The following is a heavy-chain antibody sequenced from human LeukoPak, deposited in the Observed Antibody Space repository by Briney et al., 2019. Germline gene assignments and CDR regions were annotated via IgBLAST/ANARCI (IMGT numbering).Heavy chain of an antibody. V-gene: IGHV1-8*01. CDR3: ARGLGSIAAAGTYYYYYYMDV. CDR1: GYTFTSYD. J-gene: IGHJ6*03. D-gene: IGHD6-13*01. CDR2: TNPNSGNT. Sequence: ASVKVSCKASGYTFTSYDINWVRQATGQGLEWMGWTNPNSGNTGYAQKFQGRVTMTRNTSISTAYMELSSLRSEDTAVYYCARGLGSIAAAGTYYYYYYMDVWGKGTTVTVSS.